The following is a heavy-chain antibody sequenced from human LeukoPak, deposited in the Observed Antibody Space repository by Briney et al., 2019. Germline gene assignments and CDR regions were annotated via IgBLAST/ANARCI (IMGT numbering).Heavy chain of an antibody. CDR2: MNPNSGNT. Sequence: INWVRQATGQGLEWMGWMNPNSGNTGYAQKFQGRVTMTRNTSISTAYMELSSLRSEDTAVYYCARGENDYSNPFDYWGQGTLVTVSS. D-gene: IGHD4-11*01. V-gene: IGHV1-8*01. J-gene: IGHJ4*02. CDR3: ARGENDYSNPFDY.